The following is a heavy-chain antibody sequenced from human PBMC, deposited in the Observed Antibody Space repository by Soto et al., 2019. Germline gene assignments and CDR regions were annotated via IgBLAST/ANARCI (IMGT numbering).Heavy chain of an antibody. CDR1: GGSIDYSY. CDR3: ARVNYGDYYYGMDV. V-gene: IGHV4-59*01. Sequence: SETLSLTCTVSGGSIDYSYWTWIRQPPGKGLEWIGYISYTGSANYNASLKSRLTISVDTSKNQFSLKLSSVTAADSALYYCARVNYGDYYYGMDVWGQGTTVTVS. D-gene: IGHD4-17*01. CDR2: ISYTGSA. J-gene: IGHJ6*02.